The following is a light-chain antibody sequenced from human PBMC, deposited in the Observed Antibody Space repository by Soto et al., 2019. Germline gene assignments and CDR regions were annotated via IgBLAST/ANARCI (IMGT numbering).Light chain of an antibody. CDR3: SSYTSSSPDV. CDR1: SSDVGGYHY. V-gene: IGLV2-14*01. CDR2: EVS. J-gene: IGLJ1*01. Sequence: QSALTQPASVSGSPGQSITISCTGTSSDVGGYHYVSWYQQHPGKAPKLMIYEVSNRPSGVSNRSSGSKSGNTASLTISGLQAEDEADYYCSSYTSSSPDVFGTGTKLTVL.